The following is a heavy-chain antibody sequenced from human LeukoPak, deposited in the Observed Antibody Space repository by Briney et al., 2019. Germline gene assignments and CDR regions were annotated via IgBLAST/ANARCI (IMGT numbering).Heavy chain of an antibody. CDR1: GGSISSGDYY. V-gene: IGHV4-30-4*01. CDR2: IYYSGST. J-gene: IGHJ6*03. CDR3: ARDRLLQYYYYYMDV. D-gene: IGHD4-11*01. Sequence: SSETLSLTCTVSGGSISSGDYYWSWIRQPPGKGLEWIGYIYYSGSTYYNPSLKSRVTISVDTSKNQFSLKLSSVTAADTAAYYCARDRLLQYYYYYMDVWGKGTTVTVSS.